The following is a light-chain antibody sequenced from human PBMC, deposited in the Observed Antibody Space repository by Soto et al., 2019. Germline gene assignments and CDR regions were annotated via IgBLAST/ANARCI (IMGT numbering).Light chain of an antibody. J-gene: IGKJ5*01. V-gene: IGKV3D-20*02. CDR3: QQRSNWIT. Sequence: EIVLTQSPGTLSLSPGERATLSCRASQSVSSSFLAWHQQKPGQTPRLLIYAASSRAAGIPDRFSGSGSGTDFTLTISSLEPEDFAVYYCQQRSNWITFGQGTRLEI. CDR2: AAS. CDR1: QSVSSSF.